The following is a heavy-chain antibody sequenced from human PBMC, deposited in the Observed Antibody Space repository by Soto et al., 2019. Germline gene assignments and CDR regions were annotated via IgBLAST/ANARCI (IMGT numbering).Heavy chain of an antibody. CDR3: ARGRDGDY. Sequence: QAHLVQSGPEVKKPGASVKVSCKGSGYIFTRYGIAWVRQDPGQGLAWMGWISAHNGNTEYAQKFQGRVTVTRDTSTSTAYLEPRSLRFDYTALYYGARGRDGDYWGQGALVTVSS. CDR1: GYIFTRYG. CDR2: ISAHNGNT. J-gene: IGHJ4*02. V-gene: IGHV1-18*01.